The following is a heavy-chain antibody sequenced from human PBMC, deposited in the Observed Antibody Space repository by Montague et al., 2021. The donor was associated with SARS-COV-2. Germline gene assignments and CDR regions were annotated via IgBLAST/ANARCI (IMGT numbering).Heavy chain of an antibody. CDR3: ARQVGTMIVVVIIKLRYYFDY. CDR1: GGSISSSSYY. J-gene: IGHJ4*02. V-gene: IGHV4-39*01. D-gene: IGHD3-22*01. CDR2: IYYSGST. Sequence: SETLSLTCTVSGGSISSSSYYWGWIRQPPGKGLEWIGSIYYSGSTYYNPSLKSRVTISADTSKNQFSLKLSSVTAADTAVYYCARQVGTMIVVVIIKLRYYFDYWGQGTLVTVSS.